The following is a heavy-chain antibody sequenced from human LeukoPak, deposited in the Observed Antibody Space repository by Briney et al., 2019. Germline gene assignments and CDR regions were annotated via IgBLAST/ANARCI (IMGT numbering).Heavy chain of an antibody. CDR2: IKTKADGGTT. J-gene: IGHJ4*02. CDR3: TTLGAFDY. V-gene: IGHV3-15*01. D-gene: IGHD3-16*01. CDR1: GFTFTNAW. Sequence: PGGSLRLSCAVSGFTFTNAWMSWVRQAPGKGLEWVGRIKTKADGGTTDYAAPVKGRFSISRDDSKNTLYLQMNSLKTEDTAMYYCTTLGAFDYWGQGTLVTVSS.